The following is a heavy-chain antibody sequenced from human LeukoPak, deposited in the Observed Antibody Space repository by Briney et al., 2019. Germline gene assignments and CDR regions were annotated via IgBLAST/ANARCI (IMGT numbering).Heavy chain of an antibody. CDR1: GGSIRSSSYY. CDR3: ASQYCSSSSCYAGEHDY. D-gene: IGHD2-2*01. J-gene: IGHJ4*02. V-gene: IGHV4-39*01. Sequence: PSETLSLTCTVSGGSIRSSSYYWGWIRQPPGKGLEWIGSLYYSGHTYYNPSLKSRVTISIDTSKNQFSLRLTSVTAADTAVYYCASQYCSSSSCYAGEHDYRGQGTLVTVSS. CDR2: LYYSGHT.